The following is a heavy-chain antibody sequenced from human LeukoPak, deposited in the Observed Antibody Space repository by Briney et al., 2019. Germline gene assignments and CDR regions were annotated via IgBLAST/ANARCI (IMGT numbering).Heavy chain of an antibody. D-gene: IGHD1-14*01. CDR2: IYYSGST. Sequence: SETLSLTCSVSGGSIGTSYWNWIRQPPGKGLEWLGYIYYSGSTSYNPSLKSRVTMSVDTSKNQFSLQLNSVTPEDTAVYYCARWVHGMAHFDSWGQGTLVTVSS. J-gene: IGHJ4*02. V-gene: IGHV4-59*12. CDR1: GGSIGTSY. CDR3: ARWVHGMAHFDS.